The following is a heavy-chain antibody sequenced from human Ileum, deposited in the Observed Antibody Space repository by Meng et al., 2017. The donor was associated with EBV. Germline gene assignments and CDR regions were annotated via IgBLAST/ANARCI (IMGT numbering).Heavy chain of an antibody. CDR2: SIPTIDTV. J-gene: IGHJ4*02. D-gene: IGHD3-3*01. Sequence: LVQSGADVKKPGSSVKVSCQASGDTFKRHTFGWLRQAPGQGLEWMGGSIPTIDTVAQKFQGRVTITADESTTTAYMELTNLTSDDTAVYYCTRQPSHGVFENWGQGTLVTVSS. CDR1: GDTFKRHT. CDR3: TRQPSHGVFEN. V-gene: IGHV1-69*01.